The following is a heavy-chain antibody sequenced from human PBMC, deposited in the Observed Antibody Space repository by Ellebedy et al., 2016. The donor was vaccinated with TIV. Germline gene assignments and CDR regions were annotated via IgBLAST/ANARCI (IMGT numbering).Heavy chain of an antibody. CDR1: GFTFSSFG. J-gene: IGHJ4*02. D-gene: IGHD3-10*01. CDR3: ASSPVWYGSGSYMIDY. CDR2: IWYDGSNK. V-gene: IGHV3-33*01. Sequence: GESLKISCAASGFTFSSFGMHWVRQAPGKGLEWVAIIWYDGSNKYYADSVKGRFTISRDNSKNTLYLQMNSLRAEDTAVYYCASSPVWYGSGSYMIDYWGQGTLVTVSS.